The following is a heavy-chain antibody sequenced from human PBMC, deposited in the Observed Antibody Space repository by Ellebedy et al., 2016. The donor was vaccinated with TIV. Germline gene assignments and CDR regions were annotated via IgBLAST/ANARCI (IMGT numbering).Heavy chain of an antibody. Sequence: ASVKVSCKASGGTFSSYAITWVRQAPGQGLESMGRIIPIVGIVNYPQKFQGRVTISADRSTRTAYMELSSLRSEDTAFYYCAADYGDYVLEDWGQGTLVTVSS. J-gene: IGHJ4*02. CDR1: GGTFSSYA. D-gene: IGHD4-17*01. V-gene: IGHV1-69*04. CDR2: IIPIVGIV. CDR3: AADYGDYVLED.